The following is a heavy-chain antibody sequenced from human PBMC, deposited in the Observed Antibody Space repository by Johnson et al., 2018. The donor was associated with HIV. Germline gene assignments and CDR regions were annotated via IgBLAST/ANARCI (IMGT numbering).Heavy chain of an antibody. J-gene: IGHJ3*02. V-gene: IGHV3-30*02. CDR2: IRYDGSNK. CDR3: AKVAVATAAGGVALDI. Sequence: QVQLVESGGGVVQPGRSLRLSCIASGFTFSTYGMHWVRQAPGKGLQWVAFIRYDGSNKYYADSVKGRFTISRDNSKNTLYLQMNSLRVEDTAVYYCAKVAVATAAGGVALDIWGPGTMVTVS. D-gene: IGHD6-13*01. CDR1: GFTFSTYG.